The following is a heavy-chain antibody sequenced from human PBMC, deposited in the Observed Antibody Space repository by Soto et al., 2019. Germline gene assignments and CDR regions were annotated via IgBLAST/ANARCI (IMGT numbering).Heavy chain of an antibody. V-gene: IGHV3-30-3*01. CDR1: GFTFSSYA. Sequence: QVQLVESGGGVVQPGRSLRLSCAASGFTFSSYAMHWVRQAPGKGLEWVAVISYDGSNKYYADSVKGRFTISRDNSKNTLYLQMNSLRAEDTAVYYCARDRTIVVVALGGLFDYWGQGTLVTVSS. CDR2: ISYDGSNK. D-gene: IGHD2-15*01. CDR3: ARDRTIVVVALGGLFDY. J-gene: IGHJ4*02.